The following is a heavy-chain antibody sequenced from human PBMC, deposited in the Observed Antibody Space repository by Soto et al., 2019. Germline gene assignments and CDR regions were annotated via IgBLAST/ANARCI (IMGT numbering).Heavy chain of an antibody. Sequence: SAPLSITCTVSGGSISSGGYYWIWILQHPGKGLEWIVYIYYIGSTYYNPSLKSRVTISVDTSKNQFSLKLSSVTAADTAVYYCARAQGVLRFLQWSRPWFDPWGQGTLVTVSS. CDR1: GGSISSGGYY. V-gene: IGHV4-31*03. J-gene: IGHJ5*02. D-gene: IGHD3-3*01. CDR3: ARAQGVLRFLQWSRPWFDP. CDR2: IYYIGST.